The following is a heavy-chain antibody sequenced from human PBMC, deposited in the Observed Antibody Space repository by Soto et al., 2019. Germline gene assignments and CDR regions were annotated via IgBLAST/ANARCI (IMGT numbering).Heavy chain of an antibody. CDR1: GYTFTSYA. D-gene: IGHD2-8*01. CDR2: INAGNGNT. CDR3: ARDPRGCTSGDY. V-gene: IGHV1-3*01. J-gene: IGHJ4*02. Sequence: QVQLVQSGAEVKKPGASVKVSCKASGYTFTSYAMHWVRQAPGQRLEWMGWINAGNGNTKYSQKFQGRVTITRDTSARTAYMELSSLRSEDTAVYYCARDPRGCTSGDYWGQGTLVTVSS.